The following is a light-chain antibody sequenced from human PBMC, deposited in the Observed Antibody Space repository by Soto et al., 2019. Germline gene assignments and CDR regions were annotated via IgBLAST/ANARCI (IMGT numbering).Light chain of an antibody. J-gene: IGLJ2*01. V-gene: IGLV3-1*01. CDR2: QNS. CDR1: KLGTKF. Sequence: SYELTQPPSVSVSPGQTATITCSGSKLGTKFPCWYQQRPGQSPVLVIFQNSKRPSGIPERFSGSNSGNAATLTISGTQPMDEADYYCQAWDIPTSTVVFGGGTKLTVL. CDR3: QAWDIPTSTVV.